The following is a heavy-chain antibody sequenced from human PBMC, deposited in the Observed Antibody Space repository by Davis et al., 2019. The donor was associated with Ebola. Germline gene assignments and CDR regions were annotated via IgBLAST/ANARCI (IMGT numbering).Heavy chain of an antibody. CDR2: INTDGGSI. J-gene: IGHJ4*02. CDR1: GFTFSSYW. D-gene: IGHD2-15*01. Sequence: HTGGSLRLSCAASGFTFSSYWMHWVRQDPGKGLVCVSRINTDGGSIDYADSVKGRFTISRDNAKSTLYLQMNSLRAEDTAVYYCARGGVMAACDYWGQGTLVAVSS. V-gene: IGHV3-74*01. CDR3: ARGGVMAACDY.